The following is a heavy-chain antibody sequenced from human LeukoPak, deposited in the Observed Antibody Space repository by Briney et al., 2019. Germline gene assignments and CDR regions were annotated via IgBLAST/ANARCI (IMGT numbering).Heavy chain of an antibody. J-gene: IGHJ4*02. CDR1: GGSISSYY. Sequence: SETLSLTCTVSGGSISSYYWSWIRQPPGKGLEWIGYIYYSGSTNYNPSLKSRVTISVDTSKNQFSLKLSSVTAADTAVYYCARGLWFVELTLDYWGQGTLVTVSS. D-gene: IGHD3-10*01. CDR2: IYYSGST. V-gene: IGHV4-59*08. CDR3: ARGLWFVELTLDY.